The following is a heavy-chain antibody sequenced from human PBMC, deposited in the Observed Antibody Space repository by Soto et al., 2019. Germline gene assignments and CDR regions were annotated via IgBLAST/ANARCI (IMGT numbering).Heavy chain of an antibody. CDR2: ISTYNGNT. V-gene: IGHV1-18*01. D-gene: IGHD6-19*01. CDR3: ARDRGLAVAGSYWYYYYGMDV. CDR1: GYTFTGYG. Sequence: QVQLVQSGAEVKKPGASVKVSCKASGYTFTGYGISWVRQAPGQGLEWMGWISTYNGNTNYAQKLQGRVTMTTDTSTSTAYMELRSLRSDDTAVYYCARDRGLAVAGSYWYYYYGMDVWGQGTTVTVSS. J-gene: IGHJ6*02.